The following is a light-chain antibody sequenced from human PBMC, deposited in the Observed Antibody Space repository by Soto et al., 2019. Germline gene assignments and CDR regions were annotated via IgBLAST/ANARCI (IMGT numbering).Light chain of an antibody. CDR3: QQYKSFSWT. CDR2: KAS. J-gene: IGKJ1*01. CDR1: QSLNNW. V-gene: IGKV1-5*03. Sequence: DLQVTQSPLTLSASVGDRVTITCRASQSLNNWLAWYQQKPGKAPKLLIYKASYLESGVPSRFSGSGSETEFTLTISSLQPDDFATYYCQQYKSFSWTFGQGTNVEIK.